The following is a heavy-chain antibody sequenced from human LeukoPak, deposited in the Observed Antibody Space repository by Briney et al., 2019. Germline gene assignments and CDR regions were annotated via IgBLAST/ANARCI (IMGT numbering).Heavy chain of an antibody. CDR1: GFTFSSYG. J-gene: IGHJ4*02. CDR3: ASKNVAGYFDY. Sequence: GGSLRLSCAASGFTFSSYGMHWVRQAPGKGLEWVAVISYDGSNKYCADSVKGRFTISRDNSKNTLYLQMNSLRAEDTAVYYCASKNVAGYFDYWGQGTLVTVSS. CDR2: ISYDGSNK. V-gene: IGHV3-30*03. D-gene: IGHD6-19*01.